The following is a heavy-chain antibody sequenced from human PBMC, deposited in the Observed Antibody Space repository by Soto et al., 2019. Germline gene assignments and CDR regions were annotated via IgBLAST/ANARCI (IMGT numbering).Heavy chain of an antibody. V-gene: IGHV3-30*18. J-gene: IGHJ4*02. Sequence: GGSLRLSCAASGFTFSSYGMHWVRQAPGKGLEWVAVISYDGSNKYYADSVKGRFTISRDNSKNTLYLQMNSLRAEDTAVYYCAKAHAWIQPLFDYWGQGTLVTVSS. CDR1: GFTFSSYG. CDR3: AKAHAWIQPLFDY. D-gene: IGHD5-18*01. CDR2: ISYDGSNK.